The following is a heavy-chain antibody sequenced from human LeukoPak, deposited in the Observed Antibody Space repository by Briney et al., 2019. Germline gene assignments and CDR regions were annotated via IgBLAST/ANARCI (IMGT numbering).Heavy chain of an antibody. V-gene: IGHV3-48*03. CDR2: ISSSGSTI. J-gene: IGHJ6*03. Sequence: GGSLRLSCAASGFTFSSYEMNWVRQAPGKGLEWVSYISSSGSTIYYADSVKGRFTISRDNSKNTLYLQMNSLRAEDTAVYYCAKGGRAGGGITMIRGVRNFYYYMDVWGKGTTVIISS. CDR1: GFTFSSYE. D-gene: IGHD3-10*01. CDR3: AKGGRAGGGITMIRGVRNFYYYMDV.